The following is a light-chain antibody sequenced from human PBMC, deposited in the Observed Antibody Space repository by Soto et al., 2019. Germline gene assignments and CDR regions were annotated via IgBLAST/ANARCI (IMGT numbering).Light chain of an antibody. Sequence: AVQLTQSPSSLSASVGDSVTITCRASQAIRNDLGWYQQRPGTAPKLLIYTASNLQSGVPSRFSGSGFGTDFTLTITSLRPEDFGTYFCLQNYNHPITFGQGTRLEI. CDR2: TAS. CDR3: LQNYNHPIT. V-gene: IGKV1-6*02. CDR1: QAIRND. J-gene: IGKJ5*01.